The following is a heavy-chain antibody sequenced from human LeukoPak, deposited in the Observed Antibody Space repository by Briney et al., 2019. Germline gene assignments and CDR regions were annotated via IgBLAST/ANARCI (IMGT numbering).Heavy chain of an antibody. V-gene: IGHV4-4*07. D-gene: IGHD6-19*01. CDR2: IYTSGST. CDR1: GGSISSYY. CDR3: ATLDSSGWYGDY. Sequence: KPSETLSLTCTVPGGSISSYYWSRIRQPAGKGLEWIGRIYTSGSTNYNPSLKSRVTMSVDTSKNQFSLKLSSVTAADTAVYYCATLDSSGWYGDYWGQGTLVTVSS. J-gene: IGHJ4*02.